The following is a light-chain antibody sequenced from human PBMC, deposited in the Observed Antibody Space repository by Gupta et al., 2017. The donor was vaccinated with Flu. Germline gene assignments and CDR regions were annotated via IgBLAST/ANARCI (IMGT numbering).Light chain of an antibody. CDR2: EDS. CDR1: YIGGKN. V-gene: IGLV3-21*03. J-gene: IGLJ2*01. CDR3: PVCDTGRDHGG. Sequence: YVLTQPPSVSVAPGRTARIACEGNYIGGKNVHWYQQMPGQAPVVVVYEDSDRPSGIPERFSGSNSGNTATLTIIRVEAGDEADYYCPVCDTGRDHGGFGGGTKLTVL.